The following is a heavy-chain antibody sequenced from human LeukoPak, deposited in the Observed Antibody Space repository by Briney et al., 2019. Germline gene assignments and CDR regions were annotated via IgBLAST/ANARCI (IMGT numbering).Heavy chain of an antibody. V-gene: IGHV3-9*01. Sequence: SLRLSCAASGFTFDDYAMHWVRQAPGKGLEWVSGISWTSGSIAYADSVKGRFTISRDNAKNSLYLQVNSLRAEDTALYYCAKSATRRTYDAFDIWGQGTMVTVSS. CDR2: ISWTSGSI. J-gene: IGHJ3*02. D-gene: IGHD2-15*01. CDR3: AKSATRRTYDAFDI. CDR1: GFTFDDYA.